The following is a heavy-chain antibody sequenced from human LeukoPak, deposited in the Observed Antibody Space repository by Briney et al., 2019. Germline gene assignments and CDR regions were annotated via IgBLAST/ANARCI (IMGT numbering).Heavy chain of an antibody. J-gene: IGHJ6*02. V-gene: IGHV3-7*01. CDR1: GFTFSSYW. Sequence: GGSLRLSCAVSGFTFSSYWMTWVRQAPGKGLEWVAHIKQDGSEKEYVDSVKGRFTISRDNAKSSLYLQLNSLRDEDTAVYYCARVGGYNYAQEGYYYFGMDVWGQGTTVTISS. CDR3: ARVGGYNYAQEGYYYFGMDV. CDR2: IKQDGSEK. D-gene: IGHD5-18*01.